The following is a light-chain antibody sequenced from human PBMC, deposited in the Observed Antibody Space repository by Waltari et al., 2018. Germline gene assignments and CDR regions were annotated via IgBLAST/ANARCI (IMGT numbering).Light chain of an antibody. J-gene: IGKJ2*01. V-gene: IGKV3-20*01. CDR3: QQYGSSPPYT. CDR2: GAS. Sequence: VLTQSPGTLSLSPRDRATLSRRASQSVSSSYLAWYQQKPGQAPRLLIYGASSRATGIPDRFSGSGSGTDFTLTISRLEPEDFAVYYCQQYGSSPPYTFGQGTKLEIK. CDR1: QSVSSSY.